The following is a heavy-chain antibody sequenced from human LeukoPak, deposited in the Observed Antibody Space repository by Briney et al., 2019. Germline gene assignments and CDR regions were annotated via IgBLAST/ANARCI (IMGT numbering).Heavy chain of an antibody. CDR3: TRHNCQFDLDC. J-gene: IGHJ4*02. V-gene: IGHV1-2*02. D-gene: IGHD2-15*01. CDR2: INPNSGTT. Sequence: ASVKVSCKASGYNFTGYYLHWVRQAPGQGLEWMGWINPNSGTTNYAQKFQGRVTMTRDASISTIYMDLSSLRSDDTAIYYCTRHNCQFDLDCWGQGTLVTVSS. CDR1: GYNFTGYY.